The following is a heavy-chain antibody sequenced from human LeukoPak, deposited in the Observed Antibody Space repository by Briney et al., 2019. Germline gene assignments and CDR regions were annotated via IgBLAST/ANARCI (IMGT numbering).Heavy chain of an antibody. CDR2: IYYSGST. J-gene: IGHJ6*02. V-gene: IGHV4-59*11. CDR3: ARDAAGLRFGEYYYYGMDV. Sequence: SETLSLTCTVSGGSISSHYWSWIRQPPGKGLEWIGYIYYSGSTNYNPSLKSRVTISVDTSKNQFSLKLSSVTAADTAVYYCARDAAGLRFGEYYYYGMDVWGQRTTVTVSS. CDR1: GGSISSHY. D-gene: IGHD3-10*01.